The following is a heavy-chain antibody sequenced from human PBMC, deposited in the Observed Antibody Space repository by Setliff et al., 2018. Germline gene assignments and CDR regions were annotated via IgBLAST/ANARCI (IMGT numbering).Heavy chain of an antibody. J-gene: IGHJ6*02. D-gene: IGHD6-13*01. CDR3: ARDRALSAAAPLGELPYDGMDV. CDR2: ISTSSSYI. Sequence: GGSLRLSCAASGFTFSSYSMNWVRQAPGKGLEWVSSISTSSSYIYSADSVKGRFTITRDNAKKSLFLQMDSLRAEDTAVYFCARDRALSAAAPLGELPYDGMDVWGQGTTVTVSS. CDR1: GFTFSSYS. V-gene: IGHV3-21*01.